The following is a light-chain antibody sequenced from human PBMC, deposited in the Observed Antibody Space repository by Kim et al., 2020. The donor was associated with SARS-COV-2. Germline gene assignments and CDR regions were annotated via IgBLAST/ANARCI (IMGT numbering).Light chain of an antibody. Sequence: VARGRTARITCGRSDVRGYNVHWYQQKPGQAPVLVIYRDSARPSGIPERFSGSNSESTATLIISTVQAGDDGDYYCQVWESSTAVFGGGTKLTVL. V-gene: IGLV3-9*01. J-gene: IGLJ3*02. CDR2: RDS. CDR1: DVRGYN. CDR3: QVWESSTAV.